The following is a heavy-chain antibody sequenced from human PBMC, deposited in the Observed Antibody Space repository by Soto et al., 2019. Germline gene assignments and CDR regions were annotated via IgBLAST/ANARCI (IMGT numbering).Heavy chain of an antibody. CDR2: ISYDGTKK. J-gene: IGHJ4*02. Sequence: VQLVESGGGVVQPGRSLRLSCEASGFMFNSYVMHWVRRAPGKGLEWVGFISYDGTKKDYADSVKGRFIISRDNSEETLYLQMNSLRPEDSGLDYSVRDHPPFYDFPSRLRSYVAEYFDFWGQGTVVTVSS. V-gene: IGHV3-30*04. CDR3: VRDHPPFYDFPSRLRSYVAEYFDF. CDR1: GFMFNSYV. D-gene: IGHD3-3*01.